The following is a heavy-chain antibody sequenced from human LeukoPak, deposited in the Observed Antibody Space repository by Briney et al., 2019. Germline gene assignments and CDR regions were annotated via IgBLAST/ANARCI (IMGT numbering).Heavy chain of an antibody. CDR2: ISGSGGST. CDR1: GFTFSSYG. D-gene: IGHD1-26*01. J-gene: IGHJ4*02. V-gene: IGHV3-23*01. Sequence: GGSLRLSCAASGFTFSSYGMSWVRQAPGKGLEWVSAISGSGGSTYYADSVKGRFTISRDNAKNSLYLQMNSLRAEDTAVYYCARDSGSYSGLETELEYWGQGTLVTVSS. CDR3: ARDSGSYSGLETELEY.